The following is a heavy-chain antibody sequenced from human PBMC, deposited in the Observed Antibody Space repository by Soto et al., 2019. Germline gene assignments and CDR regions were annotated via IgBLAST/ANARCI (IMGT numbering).Heavy chain of an antibody. CDR2: ISDGGST. CDR3: VGRGLRYFAS. CDR1: GGSISSSSYF. D-gene: IGHD3-9*01. V-gene: IGHV4-39*01. Sequence: SETLSLTCSVSGGSISSSSYFWGWIRQPPGKGLEWIGTISDGGSTYYNPSLRSRVTVSKDTSKNQFSLKLDSVTAADTAIYFCVGRGLRYFASWGQGTLVTVSS. J-gene: IGHJ4*02.